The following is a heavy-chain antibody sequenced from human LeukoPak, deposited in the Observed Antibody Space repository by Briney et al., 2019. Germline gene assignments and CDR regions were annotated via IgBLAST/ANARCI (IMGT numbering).Heavy chain of an antibody. CDR2: VSYSGNA. V-gene: IGHV4-61*08. J-gene: IGHJ6*02. CDR3: ARDQEPQRGLSYGANNYYYYGMDV. CDR1: GLSLSTSGVG. D-gene: IGHD5-18*01. Sequence: SGPTLVNPTQTLTLTCTLSGLSLSTSGVGVGWIRQPPGKGLEWIGHVSYSGNANYNPSLKSRVTISVDTSKKEFSLKLSSVTAADTAVYYCARDQEPQRGLSYGANNYYYYGMDVWGQGTTVTVSS.